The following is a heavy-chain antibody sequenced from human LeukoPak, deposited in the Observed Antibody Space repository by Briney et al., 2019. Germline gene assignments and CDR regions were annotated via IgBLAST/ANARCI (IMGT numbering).Heavy chain of an antibody. CDR2: IYYGGNT. CDR1: GGSINSYY. J-gene: IGHJ4*02. D-gene: IGHD3-10*01. Sequence: SETLSLTCTVSGGSINSYYWSWIRQPPVKGLEWIGYIYYGGNTNYNPSLKSRVTMSVDTSKNQFSLKLSSVTAADTAVYYCARQTYYASGSYYFLDFWGQGTLVTVSS. CDR3: ARQTYYASGSYYFLDF. V-gene: IGHV4-59*01.